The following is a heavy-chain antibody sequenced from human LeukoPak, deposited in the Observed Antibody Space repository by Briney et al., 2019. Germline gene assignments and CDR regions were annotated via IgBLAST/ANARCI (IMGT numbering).Heavy chain of an antibody. CDR3: ARGGGYSYAWPAYYYYMDV. Sequence: KPSETLSLTCAVYGGSFSGYYWSWIRQPPGKGLEWIGEINHSGSTNYNPSLKSRVTISVDTSKNQFSLKLSSVTAADTAVYYCARGGGYSYAWPAYYYYMDVWGKGTTVTVSS. D-gene: IGHD5-18*01. CDR2: INHSGST. V-gene: IGHV4-34*01. J-gene: IGHJ6*03. CDR1: GGSFSGYY.